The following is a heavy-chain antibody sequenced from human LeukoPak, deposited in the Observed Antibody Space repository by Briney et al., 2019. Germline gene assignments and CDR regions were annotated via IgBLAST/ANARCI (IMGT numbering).Heavy chain of an antibody. CDR3: ARTRYNSGGGDY. CDR2: IWYDGTNK. J-gene: IGHJ4*02. D-gene: IGHD6-19*01. V-gene: IGHV3-33*08. CDR1: GFTFSTYV. Sequence: GRSLRLSCAASGFTFSTYVMHWVRQAPGKGLEWVAVIWYDGTNKYYADSVEGRFTISRDNSKNTLYLQMNSLRAEDTAVYYCARTRYNSGGGDYWGQGTPVTVSP.